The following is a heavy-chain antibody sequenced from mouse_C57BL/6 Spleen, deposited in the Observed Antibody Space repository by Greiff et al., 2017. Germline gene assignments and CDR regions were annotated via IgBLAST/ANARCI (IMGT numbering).Heavy chain of an antibody. V-gene: IGHV5S21*01. CDR3: ARDAGTSYFDY. J-gene: IGHJ2*01. CDR1: GFTFSSYA. D-gene: IGHD4-1*01. CDR2: ISSGGDYI. Sequence: EVKVEESGEGLVKPGGSLKLSCAASGFTFSSYAMSWVRQTPEKRLEWVAYISSGGDYIYYADTVKGRFTITRDNARNTLYLQMSRLKCGDTAMYYCARDAGTSYFDYWGQGTTLTVSS.